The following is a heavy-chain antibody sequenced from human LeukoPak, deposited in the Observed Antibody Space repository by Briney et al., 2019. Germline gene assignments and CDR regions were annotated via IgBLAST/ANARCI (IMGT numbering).Heavy chain of an antibody. V-gene: IGHV4-39*01. CDR3: ARHKLEYSSSGYYYMDV. Sequence: GSLRLSCAASGFTFSSYSMNWVRQPPGKGLEWIGSIYYSGSTYYNPSLKSRVTISVDTSKNQFSLKLSSVTAADTAVYYCARHKLEYSSSGYYYMDVWGKGTTVTVSS. J-gene: IGHJ6*03. D-gene: IGHD6-6*01. CDR2: IYYSGST. CDR1: GFTFSSYSMN.